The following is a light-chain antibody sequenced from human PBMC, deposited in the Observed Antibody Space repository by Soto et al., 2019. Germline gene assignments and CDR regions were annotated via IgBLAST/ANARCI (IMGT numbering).Light chain of an antibody. CDR3: QKYNSAPFT. CDR2: AAS. J-gene: IGKJ3*01. Sequence: DIQMTPSPSSLSASVGDRVAITCRASQGIINYLAWYQQKPGKVPKLLIYAASTLQSGVPSRFSGSVSGTDFTLTISSLQPEDVATYYCQKYNSAPFTFGPGTNVDIK. CDR1: QGIINY. V-gene: IGKV1-27*01.